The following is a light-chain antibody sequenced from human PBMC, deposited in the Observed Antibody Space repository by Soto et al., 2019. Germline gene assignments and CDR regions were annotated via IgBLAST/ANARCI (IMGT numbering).Light chain of an antibody. CDR3: QQRTNWRLT. Sequence: EIVLTQSPATLSLSPGERATLSCRASQSVVSHLTLYQQKPGQAPRLLIFDASNRATGIPARFSGSGSGTDFTLTISSLEPEDFAVYYCQQRTNWRLTFGGGTKVEIK. J-gene: IGKJ4*01. V-gene: IGKV3-11*01. CDR2: DAS. CDR1: QSVVSH.